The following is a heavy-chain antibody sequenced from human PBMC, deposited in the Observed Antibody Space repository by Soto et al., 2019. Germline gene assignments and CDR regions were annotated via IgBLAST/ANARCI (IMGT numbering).Heavy chain of an antibody. CDR1: GYTFTSYA. D-gene: IGHD4-17*01. CDR2: INAGNGNT. Sequence: ASVKVSCKASGYTFTSYAMHWVRQAPGQRLEWMGWINAGNGNTKYSQKFQGRVTITRDTSASTAYMELSSLRSEDTAVYYCARDYPDDGGNFDYWGQGTLVTVSS. V-gene: IGHV1-3*01. CDR3: ARDYPDDGGNFDY. J-gene: IGHJ4*02.